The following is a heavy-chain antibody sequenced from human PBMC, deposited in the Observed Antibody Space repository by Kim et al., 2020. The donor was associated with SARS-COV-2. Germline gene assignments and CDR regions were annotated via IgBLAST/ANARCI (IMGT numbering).Heavy chain of an antibody. CDR1: GFTFGDYA. CDR2: IRSKAYGGTT. V-gene: IGHV3-49*04. J-gene: IGHJ4*02. Sequence: GGSLRLSCTASGFTFGDYAMSWVRQAPGKGLEWVGFIRSKAYGGTTEYAASVKGRFTISRDDSKSIAYLQMNSLKTEDTAVYYCTRDYYDSSGYSIDYWGQGTLVTVSS. D-gene: IGHD3-22*01. CDR3: TRDYYDSSGYSIDY.